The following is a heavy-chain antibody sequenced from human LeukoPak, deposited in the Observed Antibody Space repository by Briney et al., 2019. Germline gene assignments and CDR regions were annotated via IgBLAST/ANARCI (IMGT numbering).Heavy chain of an antibody. CDR3: AKPMTTVTPVDF. Sequence: GSLRLSCSASGFTFSNFGMHWVRQAPGKGLEWVAFLRSDGSNKKYTDSVKGRFTISRDNSNNTLYLQMTGLRAEDTAFYYCAKPMTTVTPVDFWGQGALVTVSS. V-gene: IGHV3-30*02. CDR1: GFTFSNFG. J-gene: IGHJ4*02. D-gene: IGHD4-17*01. CDR2: LRSDGSNK.